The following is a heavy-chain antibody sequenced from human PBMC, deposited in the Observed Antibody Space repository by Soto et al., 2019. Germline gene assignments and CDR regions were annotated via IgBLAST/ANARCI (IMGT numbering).Heavy chain of an antibody. V-gene: IGHV3-74*01. D-gene: IGHD2-2*01. Sequence: GGSLRLSCAASGFTFSSYWMHWVRQDPEKGLVWVSRINGDGISTSYADSVKGRFTISRDNSNNTLYLQMNSLRPEDTAVYFCARGSTPSNFDYWGQGALVTVSS. J-gene: IGHJ4*02. CDR1: GFTFSSYW. CDR3: ARGSTPSNFDY. CDR2: INGDGIST.